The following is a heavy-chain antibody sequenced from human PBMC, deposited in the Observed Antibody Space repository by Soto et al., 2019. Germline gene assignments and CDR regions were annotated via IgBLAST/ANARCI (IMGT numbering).Heavy chain of an antibody. CDR1: GFTFRSYL. D-gene: IGHD3-3*01. V-gene: IGHV3-7*01. CDR3: ARVIPRLAAGYDFWSGYYTSRPYYSGMDV. CDR2: IKQHGSQK. J-gene: IGHJ6*04. Sequence: GSLRLSCSASGFTFRSYLISLGRQGPGKGLGGGVNIKQHGSQKYYVHSVKARFTISRENAKNSVYLQMKSLRAQDAAVYYCARVIPRLAAGYDFWSGYYTSRPYYSGMDVWGKGTRVTVS.